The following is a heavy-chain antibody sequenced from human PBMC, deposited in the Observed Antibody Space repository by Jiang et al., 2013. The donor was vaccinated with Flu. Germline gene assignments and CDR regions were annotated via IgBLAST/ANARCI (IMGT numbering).Heavy chain of an antibody. CDR3: TTALIYGDFDY. Sequence: LSCAASGFTFSNAWMSWVRQAPGKGLEWVGRIKSKTDGGTTDYAAPVKGRFTISRDDSKNTLYLQMNSLKTEDTAVYYCTTALIYGDFDYWGQGTLVTVSS. CDR1: GFTFSNAW. CDR2: IKSKTDGGTT. J-gene: IGHJ4*02. D-gene: IGHD3-16*01. V-gene: IGHV3-15*01.